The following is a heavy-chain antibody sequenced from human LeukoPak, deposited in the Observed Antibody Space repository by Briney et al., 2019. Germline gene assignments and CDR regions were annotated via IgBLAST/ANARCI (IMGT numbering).Heavy chain of an antibody. CDR2: IYNSGNN. V-gene: IGHV4-59*08. D-gene: IGHD3-10*01. J-gene: IGHJ4*02. CDR1: GGSISSDY. Sequence: SETLSLTCTVSGGSISSDYWQWIRQPPGKGPEWVGYIYNSGNNHYNSSLKSRVTISIDTSKNQFSLKLASVTAADTAVYYCATRGYWGQGTLVAVSS. CDR3: ATRGY.